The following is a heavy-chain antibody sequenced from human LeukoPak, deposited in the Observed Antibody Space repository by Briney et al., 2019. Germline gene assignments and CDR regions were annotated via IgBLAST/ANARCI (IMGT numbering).Heavy chain of an antibody. CDR3: ARGNYDILTGYYIGLDY. CDR2: IWYDGSNK. CDR1: GFTFSSYG. V-gene: IGHV3-33*01. J-gene: IGHJ4*02. Sequence: GRSLRLSCAASGFTFSSYGMHWARQAPGKGLEWVAVIWYDGSNKYYADSVKGRFTISRDNSKNTLYLQMNSLRAEDTAVYYCARGNYDILTGYYIGLDYWGQGTLVTVSS. D-gene: IGHD3-9*01.